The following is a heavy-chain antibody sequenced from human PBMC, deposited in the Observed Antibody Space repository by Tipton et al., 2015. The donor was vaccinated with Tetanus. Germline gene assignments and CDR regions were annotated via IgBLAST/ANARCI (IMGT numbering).Heavy chain of an antibody. V-gene: IGHV1-24*01. Sequence: QLVQSGAEVKKPGASVKVSCKVSGYTLTELSMHWVRQAPGKGLEWMGGFDPEDGETIYAQKFHGRVTMTEDTSTDSAYMELSSLRSEDTAVYYCATDFRMSGSGWYSSPSVKDYWGQGTLVTVSS. CDR2: FDPEDGET. D-gene: IGHD6-19*01. CDR1: GYTLTELS. J-gene: IGHJ4*02. CDR3: ATDFRMSGSGWYSSPSVKDY.